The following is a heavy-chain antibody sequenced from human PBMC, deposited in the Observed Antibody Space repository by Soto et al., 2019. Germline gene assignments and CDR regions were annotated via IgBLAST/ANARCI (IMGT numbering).Heavy chain of an antibody. CDR1: GGTFSSYT. V-gene: IGHV1-69*04. J-gene: IGHJ3*02. Sequence: GASVKVSCKASGGTFSSYTISWVRQAPGQGLEWMGRIIPILGIANYAQKFQGRVTITADKSTSTAYMELSSLRSEDTAVYYCARDLYSTSWYVRAFDMWGQGTMVTVSS. CDR3: ARDLYSTSWYVRAFDM. D-gene: IGHD6-13*01. CDR2: IIPILGIA.